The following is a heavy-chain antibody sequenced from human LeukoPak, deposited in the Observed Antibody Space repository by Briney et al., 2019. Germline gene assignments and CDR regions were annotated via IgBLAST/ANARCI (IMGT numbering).Heavy chain of an antibody. CDR1: GFTFDDYA. V-gene: IGHV3-9*03. CDR2: ISWNSGSI. CDR3: AKDSGSHYYDSSGTFQH. D-gene: IGHD3-22*01. J-gene: IGHJ1*01. Sequence: PGGSLRLSCAASGFTFDDYAMHWVRQAPGKGLEWVSGISWNSGSIGYADPVKGRFTISRDNAKNSLYLQMNSLRAEDMALYYCAKDSGSHYYDSSGTFQHWGQGTLVTVSS.